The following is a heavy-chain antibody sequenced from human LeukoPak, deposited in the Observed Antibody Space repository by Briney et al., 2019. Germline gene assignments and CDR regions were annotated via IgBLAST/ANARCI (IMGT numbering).Heavy chain of an antibody. CDR1: GGSFSGYY. CDR2: INHSGST. V-gene: IGHV4-34*01. CDR3: ARSLTFGVVIIPYFDY. J-gene: IGHJ4*02. D-gene: IGHD3-3*01. Sequence: SETLSLTCAVYGGSFSGYYWSWIRQPPGKGLEWIGEINHSGSTNYNPSLKSRVTISVDTSKNQFSLKLSSVTAADTAVYYCARSLTFGVVIIPYFDYWGQGTLVTVSS.